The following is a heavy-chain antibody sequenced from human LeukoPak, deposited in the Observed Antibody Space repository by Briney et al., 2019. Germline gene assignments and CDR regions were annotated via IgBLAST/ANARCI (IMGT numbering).Heavy chain of an antibody. CDR3: ARSDIVGATINY. V-gene: IGHV1-2*02. Sequence: ASVKVSCKASGYTFTGYYMHWVRQAPGQGLEWMGWINPNSGGTNYAQKFQGRVTMTRGTSISTAYMELSRLRSDDTAVYYCARSDIVGATINYWGQGTLVTVSS. CDR1: GYTFTGYY. D-gene: IGHD1-26*01. CDR2: INPNSGGT. J-gene: IGHJ4*02.